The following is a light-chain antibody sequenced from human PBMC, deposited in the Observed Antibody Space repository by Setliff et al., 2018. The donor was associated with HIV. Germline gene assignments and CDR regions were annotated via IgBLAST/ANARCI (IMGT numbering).Light chain of an antibody. CDR1: SSVIANSKV. J-gene: IGLJ1*01. V-gene: IGLV2-23*02. Sequence: QSVLAQPASVSGSPGQSITISCTGTSSVIANSKVVSWYRQHPGKAPKLLIYDVSKRPSGISSRFSASESGNTASLTISGLQADDEADYYCCAFAGIYVFGTGTKGTVL. CDR3: CAFAGIYV. CDR2: DVS.